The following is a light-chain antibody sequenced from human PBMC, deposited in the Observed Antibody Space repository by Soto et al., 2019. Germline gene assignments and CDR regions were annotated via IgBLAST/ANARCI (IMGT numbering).Light chain of an antibody. CDR1: QSISVS. V-gene: IGKV1-39*01. Sequence: DIQMTQSPSSLSASVRDRVTITCRASQSISVSLNWYQQKPGKAPKLLIYGASTLQSGVPSRFSGSGSGTDYTLTISSLQPEDFATYYCQQSYRTPPFGQGTRLEIK. CDR2: GAS. J-gene: IGKJ5*01. CDR3: QQSYRTPP.